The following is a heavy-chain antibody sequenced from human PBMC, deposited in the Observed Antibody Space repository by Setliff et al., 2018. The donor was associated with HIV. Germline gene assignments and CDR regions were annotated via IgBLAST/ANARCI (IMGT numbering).Heavy chain of an antibody. CDR1: GFTFNGAE. Sequence: PGESLKISFAASGFTFNGAEIHWVRQVSGKGLEWVGRIRSKADNYATDYGASAKGMFIISRDDSKKTAYLQMSSLRGEDTAMYYCLLPCNSGWHNWADPWGQGTMVTVTS. CDR3: LLPCNSGWHNWADP. V-gene: IGHV3-73*01. D-gene: IGHD6-19*01. J-gene: IGHJ5*02. CDR2: IRSKADNYAT.